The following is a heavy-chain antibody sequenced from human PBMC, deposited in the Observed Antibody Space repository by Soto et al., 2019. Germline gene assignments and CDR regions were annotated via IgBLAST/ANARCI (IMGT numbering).Heavy chain of an antibody. Sequence: SQTLSLTCVISGDSVSSNSAAWNWIRQSPSRGLEWLGRTYYRSKWYNDYAVSVKSRITINPDTSKNQFSLQLNSVTPEDTAVYYCARGGDGGGSYGVGWFDPWGQGTLVTVSS. D-gene: IGHD2-15*01. CDR2: TYYRSKWYN. CDR3: ARGGDGGGSYGVGWFDP. V-gene: IGHV6-1*01. J-gene: IGHJ5*02. CDR1: GDSVSSNSAA.